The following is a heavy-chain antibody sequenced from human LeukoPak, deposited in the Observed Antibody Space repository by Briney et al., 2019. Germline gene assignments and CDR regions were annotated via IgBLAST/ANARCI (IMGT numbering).Heavy chain of an antibody. Sequence: GGSLRLSCAASGFTFSSYGMHWVRQAPGKGLEWVAFIRYDGSNKYYADSVKGRFTISRDNSKNTLYLQMNSLRAEDTAVYYCAKVGSSGRATYYYYMDVWGKGTTVTVS. J-gene: IGHJ6*03. D-gene: IGHD6-19*01. CDR3: AKVGSSGRATYYYYMDV. V-gene: IGHV3-30*02. CDR1: GFTFSSYG. CDR2: IRYDGSNK.